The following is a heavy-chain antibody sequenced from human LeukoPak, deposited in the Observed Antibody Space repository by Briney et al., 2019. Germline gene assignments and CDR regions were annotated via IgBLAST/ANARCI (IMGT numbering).Heavy chain of an antibody. CDR1: GYSFTSYW. CDR2: IYPDDSDT. D-gene: IGHD3-22*01. V-gene: IGHV5-51*01. J-gene: IGHJ3*02. Sequence: GEXLKISCKGSGYSFTSYWIGWVRQMPGKGLEWMGIIYPDDSDTRYSPSFQGQVTISADKSISTAYLQWSSLKASDTAMYYCARRKYDSSGYTASDIWGQGTMVTVSS. CDR3: ARRKYDSSGYTASDI.